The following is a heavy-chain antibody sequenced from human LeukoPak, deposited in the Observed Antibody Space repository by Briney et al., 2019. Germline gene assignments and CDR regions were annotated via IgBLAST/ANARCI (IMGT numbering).Heavy chain of an antibody. J-gene: IGHJ4*02. Sequence: GGSLRLSCAASGFTFSSYGMHWVRQAPGKGLVWVSRINSDGSSTSYADSVKGRFTISRDNAKNTLYLQMNSLRAEDTAVYYCANTRRASSGWPYDYWGQGTLVTVSS. D-gene: IGHD6-19*01. CDR3: ANTRRASSGWPYDY. CDR1: GFTFSSYG. CDR2: INSDGSST. V-gene: IGHV3-74*01.